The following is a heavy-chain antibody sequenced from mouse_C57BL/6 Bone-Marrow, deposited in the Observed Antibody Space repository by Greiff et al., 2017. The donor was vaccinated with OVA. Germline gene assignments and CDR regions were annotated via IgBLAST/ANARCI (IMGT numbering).Heavy chain of an antibody. CDR1: GFNIKDDY. D-gene: IGHD2-5*01. CDR2: IDHENGDT. J-gene: IGHJ3*01. Sequence: EVQLQQSGAELVRPGASVKLSCTASGFNIKDDYMHWVKQRPEQGLEWIGWIDHENGDTEYDSKFQGKDTITADTSSNTAYLQLSSLTSDDAAVYYCTTESNFAWFAYWGKGALVTVSA. V-gene: IGHV14-4*01. CDR3: TTESNFAWFAY.